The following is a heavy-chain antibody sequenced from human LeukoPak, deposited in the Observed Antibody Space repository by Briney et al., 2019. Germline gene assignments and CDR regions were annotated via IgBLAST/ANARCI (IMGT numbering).Heavy chain of an antibody. CDR1: GFTLRNYW. J-gene: IGHJ4*02. CDR2: IRDDRSEK. D-gene: IGHD2-15*01. V-gene: IGHV3-7*03. CDR3: AKDYVVNY. Sequence: GGSLRLSCEASGFTLRNYWMSWVRQAPGKGLEWVANIRDDRSEKYYVDSVKGRFTISRDNAKNSLYLQMNSLRAEDTAVYYCAKDYVVNYWGQGTLVTVSS.